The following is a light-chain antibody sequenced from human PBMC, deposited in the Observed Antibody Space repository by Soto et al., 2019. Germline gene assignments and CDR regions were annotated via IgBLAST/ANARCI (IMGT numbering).Light chain of an antibody. J-gene: IGLJ1*01. CDR2: GNG. Sequence: QSVLTQPPSVSGAPGQRVTISCTGRSSNVGSDNDVHWYQQLPGTAPKLLIYGNGNRPSGVPDRFSVSESGTSASLAITGLQAEDEADYYCQSYDSRLSGYVFGTGTKVTVL. CDR1: SSNVGSDND. V-gene: IGLV1-40*01. CDR3: QSYDSRLSGYV.